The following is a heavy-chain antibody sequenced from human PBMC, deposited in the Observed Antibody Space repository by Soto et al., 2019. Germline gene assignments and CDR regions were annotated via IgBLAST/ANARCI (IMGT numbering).Heavy chain of an antibody. CDR2: IIPIFGTA. V-gene: IGHV1-69*13. Sequence: SVKVSCKASGGTFSSYAINWVRQAPGQGLEWMGGIIPIFGTANYAHKFQGRVTITADESTSTAYMELSSLRSEDTAVYYCARPLYGSGSYSLHYYYYGMDVWGQGTTVNVSS. D-gene: IGHD3-10*01. J-gene: IGHJ6*02. CDR3: ARPLYGSGSYSLHYYYYGMDV. CDR1: GGTFSSYA.